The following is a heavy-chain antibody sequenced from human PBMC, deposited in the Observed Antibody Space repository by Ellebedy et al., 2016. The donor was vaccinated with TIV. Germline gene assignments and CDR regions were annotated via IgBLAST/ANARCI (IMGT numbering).Heavy chain of an antibody. Sequence: MPSETLSLTCTVSGGSISSYYWSWIRQPPGKGLEWIGYIYYSGSTNYNPSLKSRVTISVETSKNQFSLRLSSVTAADTDVYYCARVVWQQPVSYAFDIWGQGTMVTVSS. CDR1: GGSISSYY. CDR3: ARVVWQQPVSYAFDI. CDR2: IYYSGST. J-gene: IGHJ3*02. D-gene: IGHD6-13*01. V-gene: IGHV4-59*01.